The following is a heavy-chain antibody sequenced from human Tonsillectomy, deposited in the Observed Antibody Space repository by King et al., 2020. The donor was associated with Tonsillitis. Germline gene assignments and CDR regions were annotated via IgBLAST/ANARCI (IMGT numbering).Heavy chain of an antibody. J-gene: IGHJ6*02. CDR3: ARGGGLGWGMDV. Sequence: VQLVESGGGSVQPGGSLRLSCAASGFTFNNYWMNWVRQAPGKGLEWAANIKQDGSEKHYVDSVKGRFTISRDNAKNSLYLQMNSLRAEDTAVYYCARGGGLGWGMDVWGQGTTVTVSS. D-gene: IGHD2-21*01. CDR1: GFTFNNYW. V-gene: IGHV3-7*03. CDR2: IKQDGSEK.